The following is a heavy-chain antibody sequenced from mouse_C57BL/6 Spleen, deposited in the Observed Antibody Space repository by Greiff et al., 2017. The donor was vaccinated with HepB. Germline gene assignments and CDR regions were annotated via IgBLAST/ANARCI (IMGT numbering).Heavy chain of an antibody. D-gene: IGHD1-1*01. CDR2: FDPEDGET. Sequence: VQLQQSGAELVKPGASVKLSCTASGFNIKDYYMHWVKQRTEQGLEWIGRFDPEDGETKYAPKFQGKATITADTSSNTAYLQLSSLTSEDTAVYYWARIDYGSSYDYYAMDYWGQGTSVTVSS. CDR3: ARIDYGSSYDYYAMDY. V-gene: IGHV14-2*01. CDR1: GFNIKDYY. J-gene: IGHJ4*01.